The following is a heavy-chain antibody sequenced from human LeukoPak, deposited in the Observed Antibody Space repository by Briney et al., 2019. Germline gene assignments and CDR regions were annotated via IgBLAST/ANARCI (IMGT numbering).Heavy chain of an antibody. D-gene: IGHD6-6*01. J-gene: IGHJ6*02. CDR1: GYTFTGYH. CDR2: INPNSGGT. Sequence: ASVKVSCKASGYTFTGYHMHWVRQAPGQGLEWMGWINPNSGGTNYAQKFQGWVTMTRDTSISTAYMELSRLRSDDTAVYYCARDHGEYSSSFYYYYGMDVWGQGTTVTVSS. CDR3: ARDHGEYSSSFYYYYGMDV. V-gene: IGHV1-2*04.